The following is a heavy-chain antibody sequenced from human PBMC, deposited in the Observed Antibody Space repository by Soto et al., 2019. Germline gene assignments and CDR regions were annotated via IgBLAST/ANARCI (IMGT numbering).Heavy chain of an antibody. J-gene: IGHJ6*02. V-gene: IGHV1-69*13. CDR3: ASTTVTTSIYYYGMDV. CDR1: GGTFSSYA. Sequence: GASVKVSCKASGGTFSSYAISWVRQAPGQGLEWMGGIIPIFGTANYAQKFQGRVTITADESTSTAYTELSSLRSEDTAVYYCASTTVTTSIYYYGMDVWGQGTTVTVSS. CDR2: IIPIFGTA. D-gene: IGHD4-4*01.